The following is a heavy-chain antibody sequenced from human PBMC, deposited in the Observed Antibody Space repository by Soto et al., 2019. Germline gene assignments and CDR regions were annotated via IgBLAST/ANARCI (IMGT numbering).Heavy chain of an antibody. Sequence: QVQLVESGGGVVQPERSQRLSCAASKFTFRTYVMHWVRQAPGKGLEWVALISFDGSNKYYADSVKGRFTISRDNSKITMYLQMNSLRPEDTAVYYCAREMIPMIMGGMSAMDVWGQGTTVTVSS. V-gene: IGHV3-30*03. J-gene: IGHJ6*02. CDR1: KFTFRTYV. CDR2: ISFDGSNK. CDR3: AREMIPMIMGGMSAMDV. D-gene: IGHD3-22*01.